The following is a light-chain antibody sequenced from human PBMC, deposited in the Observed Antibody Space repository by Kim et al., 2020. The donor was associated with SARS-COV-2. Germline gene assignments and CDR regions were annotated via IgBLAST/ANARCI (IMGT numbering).Light chain of an antibody. CDR3: QQRTDWQFT. Sequence: SPGERATLSCRASQSVSSIYLAWYQHKPGQAPSLLIYDASSRATGIPSRFSGSGSGTDFTLTISSLEPEDFAVYYCQQRTDWQFTFGQGTKVDIK. CDR1: QSVSSIY. V-gene: IGKV3D-20*02. J-gene: IGKJ2*01. CDR2: DAS.